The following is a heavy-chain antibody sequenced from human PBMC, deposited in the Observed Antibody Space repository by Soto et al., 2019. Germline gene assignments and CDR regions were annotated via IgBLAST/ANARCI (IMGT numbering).Heavy chain of an antibody. CDR3: AREGEVDSSGYYYGIDY. CDR2: ISSSSSTI. Sequence: EVQLVESGGGLVQPGGSLRLSCAASGFTFSSYSMNWVRQAPGKGLEWVSYISSSSSTIYYADSVKGRFTITRDNAKNSLCLQMKGMRAEDTAVYYRAREGEVDSSGYYYGIDYWGQGTLVTVSS. D-gene: IGHD3-22*01. V-gene: IGHV3-48*04. J-gene: IGHJ4*02. CDR1: GFTFSSYS.